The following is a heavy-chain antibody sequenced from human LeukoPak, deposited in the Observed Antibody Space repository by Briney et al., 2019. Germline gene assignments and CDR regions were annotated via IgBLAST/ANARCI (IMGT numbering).Heavy chain of an antibody. Sequence: GGSLRLSCAASGFTFSSYAMHWVRQAPGKGLEWVAVISYDGSNKYYADSVKGRFTISRDNSKNTLYLQMNSLRAEDTAAYYCAKRPRSPPDYYLDYWGQGTLVTVSS. V-gene: IGHV3-30*04. CDR1: GFTFSSYA. CDR3: AKRPRSPPDYYLDY. CDR2: ISYDGSNK. J-gene: IGHJ4*02. D-gene: IGHD3-10*01.